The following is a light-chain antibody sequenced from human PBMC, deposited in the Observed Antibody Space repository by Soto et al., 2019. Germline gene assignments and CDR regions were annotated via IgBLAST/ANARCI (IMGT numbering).Light chain of an antibody. CDR2: WAS. CDR1: QSVLYSSNNKNY. V-gene: IGKV4-1*01. CDR3: QEYYSSPCT. Sequence: DIVMTQSPDSLAVSLGERATINCKSSQSVLYSSNNKNYLAWYQQKPGQPPKLLIYWASNRESGVPDRFSGSGSGTDSTLTISSLQAEDVAVYYCQEYYSSPCTFGQGTKLEIK. J-gene: IGKJ2*02.